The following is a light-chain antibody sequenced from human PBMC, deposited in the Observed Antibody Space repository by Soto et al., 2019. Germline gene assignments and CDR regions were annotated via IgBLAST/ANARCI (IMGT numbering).Light chain of an antibody. Sequence: EIVLTQSPGTLSSSPGERATLYCRASQRVSSSYLAWFQQKPGQAPRLLIYGASSRATGIPDRFSGSGSGTDYTLIITRLEPEDFAVYYCQHYVTSREFTFGPGTKVDFK. CDR1: QRVSSSY. J-gene: IGKJ3*01. V-gene: IGKV3-20*01. CDR3: QHYVTSREFT. CDR2: GAS.